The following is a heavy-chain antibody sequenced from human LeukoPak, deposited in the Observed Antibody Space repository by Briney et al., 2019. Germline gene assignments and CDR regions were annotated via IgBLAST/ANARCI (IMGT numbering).Heavy chain of an antibody. CDR3: ATSDFLAYCGGDCYSPSLDAFDN. V-gene: IGHV1-24*01. Sequence: ASVKVSCKVSGYTLTELSMHWVRQAPGKGLEWMGGFDPEDGETIYAQKFQGRVTMTEDTSTDTAYMELSSLRSEDTAVYYCATSDFLAYCGGDCYSPSLDAFDNWGQGTMVTVSS. J-gene: IGHJ3*02. CDR1: GYTLTELS. D-gene: IGHD2-21*02. CDR2: FDPEDGET.